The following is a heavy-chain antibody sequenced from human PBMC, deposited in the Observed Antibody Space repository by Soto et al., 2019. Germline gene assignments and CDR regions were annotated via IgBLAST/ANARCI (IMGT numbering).Heavy chain of an antibody. CDR3: ARISFVVVALDP. CDR2: ISAYNGNT. J-gene: IGHJ5*02. D-gene: IGHD2-21*01. V-gene: IGHV1-18*04. Sequence: SVKVSCKASGYTFTSYGISWVRQAPVQGLEWMGWISAYNGNTNYAQKLQGRVTMTTDTSTSTAYMELRSLRSDDTAVYYCARISFVVVALDPWGQGTLVTVSS. CDR1: GYTFTSYG.